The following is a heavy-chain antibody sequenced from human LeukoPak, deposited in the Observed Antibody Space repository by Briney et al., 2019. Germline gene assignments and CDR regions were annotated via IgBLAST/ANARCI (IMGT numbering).Heavy chain of an antibody. D-gene: IGHD4-11*01. Sequence: SETLSLTCTVSGSSISSYYWSWIRQPAGKGLEWIGRIYTSGSINYNPSLKSRVTISADKSNNQFSLKLSSMTAADTAVYYCARETGPYYSYYMDVWGKGTTVTVSS. CDR3: ARETGPYYSYYMDV. V-gene: IGHV4-4*07. J-gene: IGHJ6*03. CDR2: IYTSGSI. CDR1: GSSISSYY.